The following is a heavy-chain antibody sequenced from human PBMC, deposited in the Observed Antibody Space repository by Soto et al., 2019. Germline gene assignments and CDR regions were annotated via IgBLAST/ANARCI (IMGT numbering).Heavy chain of an antibody. CDR3: ARDRSAMILSY. CDR1: GYSFSSYG. CDR2: ISAYNGNT. D-gene: IGHD2-2*01. V-gene: IGHV1-18*04. Sequence: ASVKVSCKASGYSFSSYGISWVRQAPGQGLEWMGWISAYNGNTNYAQKLQGRVTMTTDTSTNTAYMEVRSLRSDDTAVYYCARDRSAMILSYWGQGTLVTVSP. J-gene: IGHJ4*02.